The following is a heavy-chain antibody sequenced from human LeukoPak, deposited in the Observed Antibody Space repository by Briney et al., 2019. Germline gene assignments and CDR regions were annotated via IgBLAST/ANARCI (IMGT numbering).Heavy chain of an antibody. Sequence: GGSLRLSCAASGFTCSNYWMNWVRQAPGEGLEWLANINQDGSVEHYVDSVKGGFNISRDNDKNSLYLQMNTLRAEDRAVYYCARDCCASGSHDYWGQGALVTVSS. V-gene: IGHV3-7*04. CDR3: ARDCCASGSHDY. J-gene: IGHJ4*02. D-gene: IGHD3-10*01. CDR2: INQDGSVE. CDR1: GFTCSNYW.